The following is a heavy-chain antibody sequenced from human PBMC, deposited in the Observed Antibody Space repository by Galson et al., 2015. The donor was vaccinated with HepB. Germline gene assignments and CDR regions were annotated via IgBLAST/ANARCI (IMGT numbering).Heavy chain of an antibody. D-gene: IGHD2-21*02. V-gene: IGHV1-69*13. CDR3: AGDTRGGDSYVYYYAMDV. Sequence: SVKVSCKASGGTFNTHGINWVRQAPGHGLEWMGGIIPKFGIPVYAQPFRGRVTIAADESTNTVYMGLTSLGSEDTAIYYCAGDTRGGDSYVYYYAMDVWGQGTSVTVSS. CDR1: GGTFNTHG. J-gene: IGHJ6*02. CDR2: IIPKFGIP.